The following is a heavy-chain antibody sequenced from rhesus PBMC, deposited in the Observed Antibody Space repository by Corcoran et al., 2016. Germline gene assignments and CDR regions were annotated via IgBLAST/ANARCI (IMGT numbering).Heavy chain of an antibody. V-gene: IGHV4S7*01. CDR3: ARAECTGSGCYPRYFEF. D-gene: IGHD2-21*01. Sequence: QVQLQESGPGVVKPSETLSLTCAVSGGSISGYYLWSWIRQPPGKGLVWIGYIYGGSGSTSYNPSLKRRVIISIDTTKKQFSLKLSSVTAADTAVYYCARAECTGSGCYPRYFEFWGQGALVTVSS. J-gene: IGHJ1*01. CDR2: IYGGSGST. CDR1: GGSISGYYL.